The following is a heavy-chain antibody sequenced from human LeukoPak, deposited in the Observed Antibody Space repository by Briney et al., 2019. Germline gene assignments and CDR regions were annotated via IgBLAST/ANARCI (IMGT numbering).Heavy chain of an antibody. Sequence: SETLSLTCTVSGGSISNGDHYWSWIRQHPGKGLEWIGHIYYSGSTYYNPSLKSRGIISVETSKNQFSLKLSSVTAADTAVYYCQSRFLEWLLDYWGQGTLVTVSS. CDR3: QSRFLEWLLDY. J-gene: IGHJ4*02. D-gene: IGHD3-3*01. V-gene: IGHV4-31*03. CDR1: GGSISNGDHY. CDR2: IYYSGST.